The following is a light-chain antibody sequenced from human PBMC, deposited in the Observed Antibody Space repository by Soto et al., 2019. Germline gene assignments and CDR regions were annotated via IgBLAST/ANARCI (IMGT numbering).Light chain of an antibody. V-gene: IGKV3-15*01. CDR1: QSVSSN. CDR3: QQTFITPRT. Sequence: EIVLTQSPGTLSLSPGERATLSCRASQSVSSNLAWYQQKPGQAPRLLIYGASTRATGIPARFSGSGSGTEFTLTISSLQPEDFAAYYCQQTFITPRTFGQGTKVDIK. CDR2: GAS. J-gene: IGKJ1*01.